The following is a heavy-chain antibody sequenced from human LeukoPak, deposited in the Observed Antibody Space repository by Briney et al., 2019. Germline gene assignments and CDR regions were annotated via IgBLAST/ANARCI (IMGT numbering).Heavy chain of an antibody. J-gene: IGHJ5*02. CDR1: GGTFRSYA. CDR2: IIPIFGTA. CDR3: ARDLASPDIVVVPASNWFDP. Sequence: ASVKVSCKASGGTFRSYAISWVRQAPGQGLEWVGRIIPIFGTANYAQKFQGRVTITTDESTSTAYMELSSLRSEDTAVYYCARDLASPDIVVVPASNWFDPWGQGTLVTVSS. V-gene: IGHV1-69*05. D-gene: IGHD2-2*01.